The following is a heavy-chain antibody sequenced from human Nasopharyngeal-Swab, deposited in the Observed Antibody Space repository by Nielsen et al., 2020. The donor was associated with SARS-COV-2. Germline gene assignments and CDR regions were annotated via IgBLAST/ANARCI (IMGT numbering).Heavy chain of an antibody. CDR1: GGSISSYC. D-gene: IGHD1-1*01. Sequence: SETLSLTCTVSGGSISSYCWSWIRQPPGKGLEWIGYIYYSGSTNYNPSLKSRVTISVDTSNNQFSLKLSSVTAADTAVYYCARIGGDWNDDYWGQGTLVTVSS. J-gene: IGHJ4*02. CDR2: IYYSGST. V-gene: IGHV4-59*01. CDR3: ARIGGDWNDDY.